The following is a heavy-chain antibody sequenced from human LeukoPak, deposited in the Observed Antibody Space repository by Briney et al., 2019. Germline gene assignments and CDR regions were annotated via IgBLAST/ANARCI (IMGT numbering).Heavy chain of an antibody. D-gene: IGHD3-10*01. J-gene: IGHJ4*02. Sequence: SETLSLTCAVYGGSFSGYYWSWTRQPPGKALEWIGKINHSGSTNYNSSLKSRVTISVDTSKSQFSLKLSSVTAADTAVYYCARVGQVGVFDYWGQGTLVTVSS. V-gene: IGHV4-34*01. CDR3: ARVGQVGVFDY. CDR1: GGSFSGYY. CDR2: INHSGST.